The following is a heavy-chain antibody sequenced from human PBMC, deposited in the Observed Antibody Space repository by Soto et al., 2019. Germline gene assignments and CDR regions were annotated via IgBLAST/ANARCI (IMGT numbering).Heavy chain of an antibody. D-gene: IGHD5-18*01. CDR3: VRVLRHTAMVYPWFDP. J-gene: IGHJ5*02. Sequence: SETLSLTCTVSGASVSTGAYYWGWARQRPARGLEWIGYVYESGYTYYNMSMKSRLTISLDRSNNQFSLGLTSVTAADTAVYYCVRVLRHTAMVYPWFDPWGQGTLVTVSS. CDR2: VYESGYT. CDR1: GASVSTGAYY. V-gene: IGHV4-31*03.